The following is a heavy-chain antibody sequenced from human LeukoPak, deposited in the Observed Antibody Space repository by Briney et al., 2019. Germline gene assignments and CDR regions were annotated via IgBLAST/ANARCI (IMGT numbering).Heavy chain of an antibody. CDR3: ARASDGTEDY. V-gene: IGHV3-30*04. CDR2: ISYDGSNK. Sequence: GRSLRLSCAASGFTFSSYAMHWVCQAPGKGLEWVAVISYDGSNKYYADSVKGRFTISRDNSKNTLYLQMNSLRAEDTAVYYCARASDGTEDYWGQGTLVTVSS. J-gene: IGHJ4*02. D-gene: IGHD5-18*01. CDR1: GFTFSSYA.